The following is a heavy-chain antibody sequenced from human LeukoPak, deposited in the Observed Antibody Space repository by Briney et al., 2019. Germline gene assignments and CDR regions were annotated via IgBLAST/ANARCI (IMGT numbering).Heavy chain of an antibody. CDR1: GYTFTDYP. CDR2: INTDTGYP. J-gene: IGHJ3*01. V-gene: IGHV7-4-1*02. Sequence: ASVKVSCKASGYTFTDYPMNWVRQAPGQGLEWMGWINTDTGYPTYAQGFTGHYVFFLDTSVSTAYLQIISLKAEDTAVYYCARAGLTGSKVAFDVWGQGTMVTVSS. CDR3: ARAGLTGSKVAFDV. D-gene: IGHD1-20*01.